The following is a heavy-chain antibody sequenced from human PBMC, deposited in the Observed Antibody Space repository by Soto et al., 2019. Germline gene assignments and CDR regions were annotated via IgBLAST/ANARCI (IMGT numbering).Heavy chain of an antibody. CDR1: GGSISSYY. CDR3: ARHQYYYGSGSYNYAFDI. J-gene: IGHJ3*02. D-gene: IGHD3-10*01. Sequence: SETLSLTCTVSGGSISSYYWSWIRQPPGKGLEWIGYIYYSGSTNYNPSLKSRVTISVDTSKNQFSLKLSSVTAADTAVYYCARHQYYYGSGSYNYAFDIWGQGTMVTVSS. CDR2: IYYSGST. V-gene: IGHV4-59*08.